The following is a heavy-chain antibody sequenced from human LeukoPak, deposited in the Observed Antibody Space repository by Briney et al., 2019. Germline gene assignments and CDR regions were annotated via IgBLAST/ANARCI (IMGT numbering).Heavy chain of an antibody. D-gene: IGHD3-16*01. V-gene: IGHV4-59*01. J-gene: IGHJ6*02. CDR3: GGDPRVVGVMFYGMDV. CDR2: VYYSGGT. CDR1: GCSIDSYY. Sequence: SETLSLTCTVSGCSIDSYYWSWIRQPPGKGLEWIGCVYYSGGTNYNPSLKSRVTISVDTSKNQFSLKLSPVTAADTAVYYCGGDPRVVGVMFYGMDVWGQGTAVTVSS.